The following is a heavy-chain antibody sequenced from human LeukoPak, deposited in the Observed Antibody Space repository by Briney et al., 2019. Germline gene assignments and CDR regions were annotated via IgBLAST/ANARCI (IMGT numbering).Heavy chain of an antibody. J-gene: IGHJ5*02. CDR2: INPNSGGT. CDR1: GYTFTGYY. V-gene: IGHV1-2*02. CDR3: ASTVITSYNWFDP. D-gene: IGHD4-11*01. Sequence: ASVKVSCKASGYTFTGYYMHWVRQAPGQGLEWMGWINPNSGGTNYVQNFQGRVTMTRDTSISTAYMELSRLRSDDTAVYYCASTVITSYNWFDPWGQGTLVTVSS.